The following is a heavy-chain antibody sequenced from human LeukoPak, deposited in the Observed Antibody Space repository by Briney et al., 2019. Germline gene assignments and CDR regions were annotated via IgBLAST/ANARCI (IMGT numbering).Heavy chain of an antibody. CDR3: ARAGSWVPLVFGVVRNWYFDL. D-gene: IGHD3-3*01. CDR1: GYSISSGYY. CDR2: IYHSGST. V-gene: IGHV4-38-2*02. Sequence: SETLSLTCTVSGYSISSGYYWGWIRQPPGKGLEWIGSIYHSGSTYYNPSLKSRVTISVDTSKNQFSLKLSSVTAADTAVYYCARAGSWVPLVFGVVRNWYFDLWGRGTLVTVSS. J-gene: IGHJ2*01.